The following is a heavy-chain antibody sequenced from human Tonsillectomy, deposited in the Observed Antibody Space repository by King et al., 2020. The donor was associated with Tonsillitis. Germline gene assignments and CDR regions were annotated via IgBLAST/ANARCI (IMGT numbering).Heavy chain of an antibody. V-gene: IGHV3-30*01. CDR3: ARDNYYFYYMDV. J-gene: IGHJ6*03. CDR2: ISYDGTNK. CDR1: GFTFSTYA. Sequence: VQLVESGGGVVQPGRSLRLSCAASGFTFSTYAMHWVRQAPGKGLEWGAVISYDGTNKYYADSGKGRFTISRDNSKSTLYLHMYSLRAEDTAVYYCARDNYYFYYMDVWGKGTTVTVSS.